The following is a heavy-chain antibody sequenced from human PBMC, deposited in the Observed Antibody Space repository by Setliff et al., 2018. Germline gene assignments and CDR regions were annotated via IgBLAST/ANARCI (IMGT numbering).Heavy chain of an antibody. D-gene: IGHD3-9*01. CDR1: GFRFTNFG. V-gene: IGHV1-18*01. CDR2: ISPYSGNT. J-gene: IGHJ4*02. CDR3: VRHGDAAFYYDILTGHSPPYYFDY. Sequence: ASVKVSCKTSGFRFTNFGFSWVRQAPGQGLEWLGSISPYSGNTNYPQWLQDRVTMTIDTSATTVYMELKSLRSDDTAVYYCVRHGDAAFYYDILTGHSPPYYFDYWGQGTLVTASS.